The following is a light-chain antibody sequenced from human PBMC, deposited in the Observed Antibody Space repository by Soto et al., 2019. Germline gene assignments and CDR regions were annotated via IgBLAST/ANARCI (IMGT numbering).Light chain of an antibody. CDR3: QQYGSSPGT. J-gene: IGKJ1*01. V-gene: IGKV1D-8*03. CDR2: AAS. Sequence: VIWMTQSPSLLSASTGDRVTIIVRMSQGISSELAWHQQTPEKAPELLICAASPLQRGVPSRFRGRGSGTDFILTISRLEHEDFVVYCCQQYGSSPGTFGQGTKVDIK. CDR1: QGISSE.